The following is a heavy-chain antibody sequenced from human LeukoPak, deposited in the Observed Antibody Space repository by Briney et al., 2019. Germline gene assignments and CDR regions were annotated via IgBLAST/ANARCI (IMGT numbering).Heavy chain of an antibody. CDR2: ISGSGSHT. D-gene: IGHD3-22*01. Sequence: GGSLRPSCAASGFSFSGYAMSWVRQAPGKGLEWVSSISGSGSHTYHADSVKGRFTISRDNSTNTLYLQMNSLRAEDTAVYYCAKDISGYYRPFDYWGQGTLVTVSS. CDR3: AKDISGYYRPFDY. V-gene: IGHV3-23*01. J-gene: IGHJ4*02. CDR1: GFSFSGYA.